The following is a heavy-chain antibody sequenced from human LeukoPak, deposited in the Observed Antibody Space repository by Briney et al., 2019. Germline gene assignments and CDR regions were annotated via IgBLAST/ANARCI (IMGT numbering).Heavy chain of an antibody. Sequence: GGSLRLSCAAAGVTFSIYGMTWVRQAPGKGLEWVSSIDGGGYSKFYAVSVRGRFSIFRDNAKNSVYLQMNSLRAEDTALYSCVRGDTRDYWGQGTLVTVSS. CDR2: IDGGGYSK. CDR3: VRGDTRDY. V-gene: IGHV3-21*01. J-gene: IGHJ4*02. CDR1: GVTFSIYG.